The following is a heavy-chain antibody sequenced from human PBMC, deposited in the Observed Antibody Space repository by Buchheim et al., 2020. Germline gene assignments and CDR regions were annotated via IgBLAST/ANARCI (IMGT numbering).Heavy chain of an antibody. Sequence: EVQLVQSGAEVKKPGESLKISCKASGYTFNAYWISWVRQMPGKGLEWMGMIYPDDSDTKYSPSFRGQVTISADKSISTVYLLLSSLKASDTAKYYCARHENDCSAGNCHSNSFDYWGLGT. CDR2: IYPDDSDT. D-gene: IGHD2-15*01. V-gene: IGHV5-51*01. CDR1: GYTFNAYW. CDR3: ARHENDCSAGNCHSNSFDY. J-gene: IGHJ4*02.